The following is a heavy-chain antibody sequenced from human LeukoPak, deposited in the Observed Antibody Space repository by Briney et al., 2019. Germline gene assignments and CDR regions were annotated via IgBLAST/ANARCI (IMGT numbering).Heavy chain of an antibody. D-gene: IGHD1-26*01. Sequence: GGSLRLSCAASGFTFSGSAMHWVRQASGKGLEWVGRIRSKANSYATAYAASVKGRFTISRDDSKNTACLQMNSLKTEDTAVYYCTRHLNPRGSYHNWFDPWGQGTLVTVSS. J-gene: IGHJ5*02. CDR3: TRHLNPRGSYHNWFDP. CDR1: GFTFSGSA. CDR2: IRSKANSYAT. V-gene: IGHV3-73*01.